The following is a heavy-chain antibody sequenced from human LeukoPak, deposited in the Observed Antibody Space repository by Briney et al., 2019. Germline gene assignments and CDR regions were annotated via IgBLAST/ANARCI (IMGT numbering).Heavy chain of an antibody. D-gene: IGHD3-10*01. V-gene: IGHV3-15*01. Sequence: PGGSLRLSCAASGFTFSNAWMSWVRQAPGKGLEWVGRIKSKTDGGTTDYAAPVKGRFTISRDDSKNTLYLQMNSLKTEDTAVYYCTGFGGSGSYYIKDYWGPGTLVTVSS. J-gene: IGHJ4*02. CDR1: GFTFSNAW. CDR2: IKSKTDGGTT. CDR3: TGFGGSGSYYIKDY.